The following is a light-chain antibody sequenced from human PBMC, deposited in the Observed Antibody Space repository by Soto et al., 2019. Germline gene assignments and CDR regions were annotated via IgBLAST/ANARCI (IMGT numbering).Light chain of an antibody. CDR2: AAS. V-gene: IGKV1-16*01. CDR1: QGVNNY. CDR3: QQYISLPYT. Sequence: DIQMTQSPSSLSASVGDRVTITCRASQGVNNYLAWFQQKSGKAPESLIYAASRLQSGVTSRFIGSGSGTTFILTISSLQPEDFATYYCQQYISLPYTFGQGTKVEIK. J-gene: IGKJ2*01.